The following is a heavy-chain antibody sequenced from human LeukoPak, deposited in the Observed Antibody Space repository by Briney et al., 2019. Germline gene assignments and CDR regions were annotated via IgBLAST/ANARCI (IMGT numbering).Heavy chain of an antibody. V-gene: IGHV3-33*01. CDR2: IWYDGGNK. CDR3: ARVNTNYYVPVNYGMDV. CDR1: GFTFNSYG. Sequence: GGSLRLSCAASGFTFNSYGMHWVRQAPGKGLEWVALIWYDGGNKYYADSVKGRFTISRDNSQNTLYLQMNSLRAEDTAVYYCARVNTNYYVPVNYGMDVWGQGTTVAVSS. D-gene: IGHD3-16*01. J-gene: IGHJ6*02.